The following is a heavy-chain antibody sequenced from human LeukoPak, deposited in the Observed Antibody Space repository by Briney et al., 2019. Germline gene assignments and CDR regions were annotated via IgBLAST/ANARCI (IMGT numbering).Heavy chain of an antibody. CDR3: ASSGSYRFDY. V-gene: IGHV3-48*02. CDR1: GFTFSSYS. D-gene: IGHD1-26*01. Sequence: GGSLRLSCAVSGFTFSSYSMSWVRQAPGKGLEWVSHITASDTPMFYADSVKGRFTISRDNAKNSLYLQMNSLRDEDTSVYYCASSGSYRFDYWGQGTLVTVSS. J-gene: IGHJ4*02. CDR2: ITASDTPM.